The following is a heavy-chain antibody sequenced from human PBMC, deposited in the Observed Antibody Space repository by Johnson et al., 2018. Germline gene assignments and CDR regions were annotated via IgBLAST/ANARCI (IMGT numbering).Heavy chain of an antibody. CDR3: SRVRSRNAAEYFQH. CDR2: IRSKAYGGTT. J-gene: IGHJ1*01. Sequence: VQLVQSGGGLVQXGRSLRLSCTASGFTSGDYAMSWFRQAPGKGLEWLCFIRSKAYGGTTEYAASVKGRFTSSRDDSKSIAYLQMNSLKTEDTAVYYCSRVRSRNAAEYFQHWGQGTLVTVSS. V-gene: IGHV3-49*03. CDR1: GFTSGDYA.